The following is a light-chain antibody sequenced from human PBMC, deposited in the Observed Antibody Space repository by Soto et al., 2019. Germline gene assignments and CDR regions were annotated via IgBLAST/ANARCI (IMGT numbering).Light chain of an antibody. Sequence: QSVLTQPASVSGSPGQSITISCTGASSDIGGYNYVSWYQHHPGKAPKLLIYEVTNRPSGVSNRFSGSKSGKTASLIISRLQTEDEADYYCVSYTSSTTYVFGTGTKLTVL. CDR2: EVT. V-gene: IGLV2-14*01. CDR3: VSYTSSTTYV. CDR1: SSDIGGYNY. J-gene: IGLJ1*01.